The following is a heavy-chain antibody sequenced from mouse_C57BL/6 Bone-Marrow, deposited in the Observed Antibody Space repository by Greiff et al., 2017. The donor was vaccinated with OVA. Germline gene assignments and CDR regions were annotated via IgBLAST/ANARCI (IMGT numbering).Heavy chain of an antibody. V-gene: IGHV1-5*01. Sequence: EVQLQQSGTVLARPGASVKMSCKTSGYTFTSYWMHWVKQRPGQGLEWIGAIYPGNSDTSYNQKFKGKAKLTAVTSASTAYMELSSLTNEDSAVYYCARFGYGSSYEGFAYWGQGTLVTVSA. CDR3: ARFGYGSSYEGFAY. J-gene: IGHJ3*01. D-gene: IGHD1-1*01. CDR1: GYTFTSYW. CDR2: IYPGNSDT.